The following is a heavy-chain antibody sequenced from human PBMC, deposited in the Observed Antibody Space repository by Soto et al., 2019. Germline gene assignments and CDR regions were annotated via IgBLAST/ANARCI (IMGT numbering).Heavy chain of an antibody. Sequence: GGSLRLSCAASGFTFSSYAMSWVRQAPGKGLEWVSAISGSGGSTYYADSVKGRFTISRDNSKNTLYLQMNSLRAEDTAVYYCAVSRAPYYYDSSGYYPDDWGQGSLVTVSS. CDR2: ISGSGGST. J-gene: IGHJ4*02. D-gene: IGHD3-22*01. CDR3: AVSRAPYYYDSSGYYPDD. CDR1: GFTFSSYA. V-gene: IGHV3-23*01.